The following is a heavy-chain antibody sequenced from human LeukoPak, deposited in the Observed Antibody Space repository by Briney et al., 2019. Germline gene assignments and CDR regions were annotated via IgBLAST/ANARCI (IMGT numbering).Heavy chain of an antibody. CDR2: INSDGSST. CDR1: GFTFSSYW. CDR3: AKDRRGYGSELDY. J-gene: IGHJ4*02. V-gene: IGHV3-74*01. D-gene: IGHD3-10*01. Sequence: PGGSLRLSCAASGFTFSSYWMPWVRQAPGKGLVWFSRINSDGSSTSYADSVKGRFTISRDNSKNTLSLQMNSLRAEDTAVYYCAKDRRGYGSELDYWGQGTLVTVSS.